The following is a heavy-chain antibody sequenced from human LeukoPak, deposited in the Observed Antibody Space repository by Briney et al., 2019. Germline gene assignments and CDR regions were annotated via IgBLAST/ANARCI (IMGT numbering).Heavy chain of an antibody. Sequence: SETLSLTCAVYGGSFSGYYWSWIRQPPGKGLEWIGEINHSGSTNYNPSLKSRVTISVDTSENQFSLKLSSVTAADTAVYYCARIATVTTSVFDYWGQGTLVTVSS. CDR1: GGSFSGYY. CDR2: INHSGST. V-gene: IGHV4-34*01. J-gene: IGHJ4*02. D-gene: IGHD4-17*01. CDR3: ARIATVTTSVFDY.